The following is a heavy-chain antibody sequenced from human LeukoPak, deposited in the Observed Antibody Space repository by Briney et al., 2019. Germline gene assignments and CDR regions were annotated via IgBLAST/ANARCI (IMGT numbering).Heavy chain of an antibody. CDR2: MYYSGST. D-gene: IGHD3-10*01. CDR1: GGSISSSSYY. Sequence: PSETLSLTCTVSGGSISSSSYYWGWIRQPPGKGLEWIGSMYYSGSTYYNPSLKSRVTISVDTSKNQFSLKLSSVTAADTAMYYCARNRYYYGSGNYGVPNWFDPWGQGTLVTVSS. V-gene: IGHV4-39*01. J-gene: IGHJ5*02. CDR3: ARNRYYYGSGNYGVPNWFDP.